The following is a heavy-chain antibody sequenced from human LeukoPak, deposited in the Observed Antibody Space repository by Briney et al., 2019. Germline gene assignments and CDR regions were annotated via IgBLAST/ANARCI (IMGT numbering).Heavy chain of an antibody. CDR3: ASHRRSQRQLALGSNDAFDI. J-gene: IGHJ3*02. Sequence: GASVKVSCKASGYTFTSYGISWVRQAPGQGLEWMGWISAYNGNTNYAQKLQGRVTMTTDKSTSTAYMELSSLRSEDTAVYYCASHRRSQRQLALGSNDAFDIWGQGTMVTVSS. CDR2: ISAYNGNT. CDR1: GYTFTSYG. D-gene: IGHD6-13*01. V-gene: IGHV1-18*01.